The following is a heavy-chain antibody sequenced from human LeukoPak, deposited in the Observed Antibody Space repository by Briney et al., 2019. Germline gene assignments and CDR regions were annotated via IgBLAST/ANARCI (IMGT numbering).Heavy chain of an antibody. CDR1: GFTFSSCG. D-gene: IGHD3-22*01. CDR2: IRYDGSNK. Sequence: GGSLRLSCAASGFTFSSCGMHWVRQAPGKGLEWVAFIRYDGSNKYYADSVKGRFTISRDNSKNTPYLQMNSLRAEDTAVYYCAKDSVDYDSSGYYYAPYYYYYMDVWGKGTTVTVSS. CDR3: AKDSVDYDSSGYYYAPYYYYYMDV. J-gene: IGHJ6*03. V-gene: IGHV3-30*02.